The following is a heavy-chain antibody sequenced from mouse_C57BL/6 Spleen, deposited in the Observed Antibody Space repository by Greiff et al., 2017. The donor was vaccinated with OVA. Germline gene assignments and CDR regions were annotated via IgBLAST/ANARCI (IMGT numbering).Heavy chain of an antibody. CDR1: GYTFTSYW. CDR2: IYPSDSET. CDR3: ARWYYGSGY. D-gene: IGHD1-1*01. J-gene: IGHJ2*01. V-gene: IGHV1-61*01. Sequence: QVQLQQPGAELVRPGSSVKLSCKASGYTFTSYWMDWVKQRPGQGLEWIGNIYPSDSETHYNQKFKDKATLTVDKSSSTAYMQLSSLTSEDSAVDYCARWYYGSGYWGQGTTLTVSS.